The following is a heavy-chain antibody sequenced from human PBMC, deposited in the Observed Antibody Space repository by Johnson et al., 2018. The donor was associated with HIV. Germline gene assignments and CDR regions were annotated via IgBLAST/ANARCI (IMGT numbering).Heavy chain of an antibody. V-gene: IGHV3-30*03. D-gene: IGHD1-26*01. CDR1: GFTFSSYG. Sequence: QVQLVESVGGVVQPGRSLRLSCAASGFTFSSYGMHWVRQAPGKGLEWVAVISYDGSNKYYADSVKGPFTISRDNSKNTLDLQMNRLRAQDTAVYYCARDWEGYAFDIWGQGTMVTVSS. CDR2: ISYDGSNK. J-gene: IGHJ3*02. CDR3: ARDWEGYAFDI.